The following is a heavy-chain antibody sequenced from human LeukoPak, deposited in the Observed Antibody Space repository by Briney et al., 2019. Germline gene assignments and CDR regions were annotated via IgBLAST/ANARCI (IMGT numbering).Heavy chain of an antibody. J-gene: IGHJ4*02. D-gene: IGHD6-13*01. Sequence: SETLSLTCTVSGGSISSYYWSWIRQPAGKGLEWIGRIHSTGSTNYNPSLKSRVTMSVDTSKNQFSLRLRSVTAADTAVYYCARQIASAGTAGFDFWGQGALVTVSS. V-gene: IGHV4-4*07. CDR2: IHSTGST. CDR1: GGSISSYY. CDR3: ARQIASAGTAGFDF.